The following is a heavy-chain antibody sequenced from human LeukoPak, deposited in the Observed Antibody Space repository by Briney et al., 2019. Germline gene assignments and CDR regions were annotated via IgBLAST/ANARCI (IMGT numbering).Heavy chain of an antibody. Sequence: PGGSLRLSCAASGFTFSSYGMHWVRQAPGKGLEWVAFIRYDGSNKYYADSVKGRFTISRDNSKNTLYLQMNSLRAEDTAVYYCARVAPTGDDYYYYMDVWGKGTTVTVSS. CDR3: ARVAPTGDDYYYYMDV. CDR1: GFTFSSYG. V-gene: IGHV3-30*02. D-gene: IGHD7-27*01. CDR2: IRYDGSNK. J-gene: IGHJ6*03.